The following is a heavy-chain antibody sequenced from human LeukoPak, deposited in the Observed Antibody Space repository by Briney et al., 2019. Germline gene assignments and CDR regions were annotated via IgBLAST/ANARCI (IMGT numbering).Heavy chain of an antibody. CDR1: GGSISSGGHS. V-gene: IGHV4-30-2*01. Sequence: PSETLSLTCAVSGGSISSGGHSWSWIRQPPGKGLEWIGYIYHSGSTYYNPSLKSRVTISVDRSKNQFSLKLSSVTAADTAVYYCATTYGSGTQADYWGQGTLVTVSS. D-gene: IGHD3-10*01. CDR2: IYHSGST. J-gene: IGHJ4*02. CDR3: ATTYGSGTQADY.